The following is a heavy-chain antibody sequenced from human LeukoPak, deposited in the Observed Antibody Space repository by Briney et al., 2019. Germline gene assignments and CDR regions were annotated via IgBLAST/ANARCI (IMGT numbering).Heavy chain of an antibody. CDR3: GKDLAGSYLLDY. V-gene: IGHV3-43*01. CDR1: GFAFNEYT. J-gene: IGHJ4*02. D-gene: IGHD1-26*01. CDR2: TTWDGATT. Sequence: PGGSLRLSCVASGFAFNEYTMHWVRQAPGKGLEWVSLTTWDGATTYYADSMKGRFTISRDNSKNSLYLQMNSLRTEDTALYYCGKDLAGSYLLDYWGQGTLVTVSS.